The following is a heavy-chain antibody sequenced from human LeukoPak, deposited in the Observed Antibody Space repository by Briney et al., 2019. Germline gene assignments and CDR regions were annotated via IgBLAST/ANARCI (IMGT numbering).Heavy chain of an antibody. V-gene: IGHV3-11*01. Sequence: PGGSLRLSCGASGFTFSDYYTSWIRQAPGKGLEWVSYISSSGSTIYYADSVKGRFTISRDNAKNSLYLQMNSLRAEDTAVYYCARRIAAAPGLESYGMDVWGKGTTVTVSS. J-gene: IGHJ6*04. CDR1: GFTFSDYY. CDR2: ISSSGSTI. D-gene: IGHD6-13*01. CDR3: ARRIAAAPGLESYGMDV.